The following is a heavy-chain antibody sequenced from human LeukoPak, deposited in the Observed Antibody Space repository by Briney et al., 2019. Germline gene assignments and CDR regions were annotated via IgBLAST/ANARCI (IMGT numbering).Heavy chain of an antibody. J-gene: IGHJ5*02. Sequence: PGGSLRLSCAASGFTFSSYWMHWVRQAPGKGLVWVSRINTDGSSTSYADSVKGRFTISRDNAKNTLYLQMNSLRAEDTAVYYCASTFGTLEGILHPFDPWGQGTLVTVSS. V-gene: IGHV3-74*01. CDR2: INTDGSST. D-gene: IGHD2-15*01. CDR1: GFTFSSYW. CDR3: ASTFGTLEGILHPFDP.